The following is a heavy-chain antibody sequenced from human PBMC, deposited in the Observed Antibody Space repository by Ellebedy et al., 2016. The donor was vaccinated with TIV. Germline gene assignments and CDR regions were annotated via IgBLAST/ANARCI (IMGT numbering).Heavy chain of an antibody. CDR3: ARDRGDNNGDVNDAFDV. V-gene: IGHV1-69*06. J-gene: IGHJ3*01. D-gene: IGHD2-21*01. CDR1: GGTFRSFD. CDR2: IIPLFRTA. Sequence: ASVKVSCXAFGGTFRSFDITWVRQAPGQGLEWMGGIIPLFRTAKFAQKFQGRVTITADRSTSTSYMELSSLRSEDTAVYYCARDRGDNNGDVNDAFDVWGQGTMVTVSS.